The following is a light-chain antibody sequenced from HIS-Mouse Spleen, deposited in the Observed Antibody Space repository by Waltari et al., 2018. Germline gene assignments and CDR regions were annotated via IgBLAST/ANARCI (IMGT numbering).Light chain of an antibody. CDR1: SSNIGNNY. V-gene: IGLV1-51*01. J-gene: IGLJ3*02. CDR2: DNN. Sequence: QSVLTQPPSVSAAPGQKVTISCSGTSSNIGNNYVAWYQQLPGTAPNLLIYDNNKRPSVIPDRFSGSKSGTSATLGITGLQTGDEADYYCGTWDSSLSAGVFGGGTKLTVL. CDR3: GTWDSSLSAGV.